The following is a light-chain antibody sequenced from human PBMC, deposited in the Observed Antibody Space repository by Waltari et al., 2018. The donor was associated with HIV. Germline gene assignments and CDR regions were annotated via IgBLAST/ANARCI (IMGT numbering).Light chain of an antibody. Sequence: DIVMTQSPDSLAVSLGERATINCKSSQTVLYTSNTINYLAWYQQKPVPPPKLLIYCASTRESGVPDRFSGSGSGTDFTLTISSLQAEDVAVYFCQQYYSVPPTFGQGTKVEIK. CDR1: QTVLYTSNTINY. V-gene: IGKV4-1*01. J-gene: IGKJ1*01. CDR2: CAS. CDR3: QQYYSVPPT.